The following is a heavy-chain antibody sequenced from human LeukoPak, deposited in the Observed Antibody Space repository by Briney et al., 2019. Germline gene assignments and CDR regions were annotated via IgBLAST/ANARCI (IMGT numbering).Heavy chain of an antibody. Sequence: HSGGSLILSCAASGFTFSSYAMHWVRQAPGKGLEWVAVISYDGSNKYYADSVKGRFTISRDNSKNTLYLQMNSLRAEDTAVYYCARDWGKGDYWGQGTLVTVSS. J-gene: IGHJ4*02. CDR1: GFTFSSYA. CDR2: ISYDGSNK. V-gene: IGHV3-30-3*01. D-gene: IGHD3-16*01. CDR3: ARDWGKGDY.